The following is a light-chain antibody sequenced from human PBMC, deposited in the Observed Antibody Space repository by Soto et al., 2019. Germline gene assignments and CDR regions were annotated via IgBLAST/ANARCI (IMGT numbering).Light chain of an antibody. CDR3: GTWDINLDTVV. CDR1: SSNIGGNY. J-gene: IGLJ2*01. Sequence: QSVLTQPPSVSAAPGQRVTISRSGSSSNIGGNYVSWYQVVPRTAPKLLIYDNHKRHSGVPDRFSGSKSGTSATLGIADLHAGDEAHYYCGTWDINLDTVVFGGGTKLTVL. V-gene: IGLV1-51*01. CDR2: DNH.